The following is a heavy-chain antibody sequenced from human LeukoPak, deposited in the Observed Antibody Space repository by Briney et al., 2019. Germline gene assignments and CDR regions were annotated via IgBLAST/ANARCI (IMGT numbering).Heavy chain of an antibody. CDR2: FNPEEGEA. CDR3: SPDLWGYCNGDCFPTEY. J-gene: IGHJ4*02. Sequence: ASGKVCCNVSGYSLSDLAIHWVRQAPGEGLEWVGGFNPEEGEAVYAQKFYARVTMTKDTSTNKAYLELRSLRSEDTAVYFCSPDLWGYCNGDCFPTEYWGQGTLVAVSS. V-gene: IGHV1-24*01. D-gene: IGHD2-21*02. CDR1: GYSLSDLA.